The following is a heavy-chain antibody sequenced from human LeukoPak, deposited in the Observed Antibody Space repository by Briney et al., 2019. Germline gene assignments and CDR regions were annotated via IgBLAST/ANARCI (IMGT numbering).Heavy chain of an antibody. CDR2: INPSGCST. Sequence: ASVKVSCKASGYTFTSYYMHWVGQAPGQGLEWMGIINPSGCSTSYAQKFQGRVTMTRDMSTSTVYMELSSLRSEDTAVYYCASAGGGYATNFDYWGQGTLVTVSS. J-gene: IGHJ4*02. D-gene: IGHD3-16*01. CDR1: GYTFTSYY. V-gene: IGHV1-46*01. CDR3: ASAGGGYATNFDY.